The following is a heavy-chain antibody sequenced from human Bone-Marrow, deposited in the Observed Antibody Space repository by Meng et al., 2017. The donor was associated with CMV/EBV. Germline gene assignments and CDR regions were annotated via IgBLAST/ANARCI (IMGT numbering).Heavy chain of an antibody. CDR3: TAVTTAGDV. Sequence: GESLKLPCNTSGFNFGEYVMNWVRQAPGKGLEWVSFIRSKAYGGTTKYAASVKGRFTMSRDDSKSIAYLQMNSLKTEDTAVYYCTAVTTAGDVWGRGTMVTVSS. J-gene: IGHJ4*02. V-gene: IGHV3-49*04. CDR2: IRSKAYGGTT. D-gene: IGHD3-10*02. CDR1: GFNFGEYV.